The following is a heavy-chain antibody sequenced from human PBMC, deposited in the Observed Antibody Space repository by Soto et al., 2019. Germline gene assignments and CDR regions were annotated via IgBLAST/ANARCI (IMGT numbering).Heavy chain of an antibody. CDR1: GFTFSSYA. V-gene: IGHV3-23*01. D-gene: IGHD4-4*01. Sequence: GGSLRLSCAASGFTFSSYAMSWVRQAPGKGLEWVSGLSGSGGSTYYADSVKGRFSISRDNSKNTVFLQMNSLRAEDTAVYYCAKDKGGQVHSTAFDYWGQGTLVTVSS. CDR2: LSGSGGST. CDR3: AKDKGGQVHSTAFDY. J-gene: IGHJ4*02.